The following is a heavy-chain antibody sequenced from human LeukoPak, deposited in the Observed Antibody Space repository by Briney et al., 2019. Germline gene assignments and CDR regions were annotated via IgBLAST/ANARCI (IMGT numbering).Heavy chain of an antibody. D-gene: IGHD3-10*01. J-gene: IGHJ2*01. CDR3: ARGGYGSGSYYWYFDL. CDR1: GGSISSYY. V-gene: IGHV4-4*07. CDR2: IYTSGST. Sequence: KPSETLSLTCTVSGGSISSYYWSWIRQPAGKGLEWIGRIYTSGSTNYNPSLKSRVTMSVDTSKNQFSLKLSSVTVADTAVYYCARGGYGSGSYYWYFDLWGRGTLVTVSS.